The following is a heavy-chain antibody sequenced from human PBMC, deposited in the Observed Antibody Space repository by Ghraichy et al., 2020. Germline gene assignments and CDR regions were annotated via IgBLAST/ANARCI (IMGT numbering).Heavy chain of an antibody. V-gene: IGHV4-34*01. CDR1: GGSFSDYGGSFSDYH. CDR2: INHGGST. Sequence: SETLSLTCAVYGGSFSDYGGSFSDYHWTWVRQPPGKGLEWIGEINHGGSTNYNSSLKSRLTISVDTSKNQFSLKLSSLTAADTAVYYCARGTIRDAMDVWRQGTTVTVSS. D-gene: IGHD3-10*01. J-gene: IGHJ6*02. CDR3: ARGTIRDAMDV.